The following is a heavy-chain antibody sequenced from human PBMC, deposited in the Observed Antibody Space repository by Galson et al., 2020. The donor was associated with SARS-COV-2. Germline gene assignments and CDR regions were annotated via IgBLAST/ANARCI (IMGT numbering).Heavy chain of an antibody. D-gene: IGHD3-10*01. CDR3: ARDPHYGSCR. J-gene: IGHJ4*02. V-gene: IGHV4-4*07. CDR1: GDSIGSFY. Sequence: ASETLSLTCTVSGDSIGSFYWSWIRQPAGKGLEWIGRIQASGNTDYNASLKSRVTMSVDMSMNQFSLKLSSVTAADTAVYYCARDPHYGSCRWGRGTLVIVSS. CDR2: IQASGNT.